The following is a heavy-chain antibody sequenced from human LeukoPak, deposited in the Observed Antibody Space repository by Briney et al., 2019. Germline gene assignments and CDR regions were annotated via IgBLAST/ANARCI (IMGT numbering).Heavy chain of an antibody. Sequence: SGGSLRLSCAASGFTFSSYEMNWVRQAPGKGLEWVSCITRSSIYIYYADSVKGRFTISRDNAKNSLYLQMNSLRAEDTAVYYCAELGITMIGGVWGKGTTVTISS. D-gene: IGHD3-10*02. J-gene: IGHJ6*04. V-gene: IGHV3-21*01. CDR2: ITRSSIYI. CDR3: AELGITMIGGV. CDR1: GFTFSSYE.